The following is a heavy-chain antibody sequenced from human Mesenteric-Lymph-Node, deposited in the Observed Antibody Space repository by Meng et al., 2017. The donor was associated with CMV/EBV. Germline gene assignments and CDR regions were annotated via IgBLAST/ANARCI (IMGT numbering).Heavy chain of an antibody. Sequence: GESLKISCAASGFSFSSYWMSWVRQTPGKGLEWVANIGRDGREKYYVDSVEGRFTISRDNSKNTLYLQMNSLRAEDTAVYYCAKISVDTAMAYYYGMDVWGQGTTVTVSS. CDR3: AKISVDTAMAYYYGMDV. D-gene: IGHD5-18*01. V-gene: IGHV3-7*01. CDR2: IGRDGREK. CDR1: GFSFSSYW. J-gene: IGHJ6*02.